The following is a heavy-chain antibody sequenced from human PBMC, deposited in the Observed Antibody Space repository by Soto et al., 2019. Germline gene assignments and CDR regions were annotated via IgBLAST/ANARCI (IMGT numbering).Heavy chain of an antibody. D-gene: IGHD2-2*01. CDR2: ISAYNGNT. V-gene: IGHV1-18*01. Sequence: GASVKVSCKASGYTFTSYGISWVRQAPGQGLEWMGWISAYNGNTNYAQKLQGRVTMTTDTSTSTAYMELRSLRSDDTAVYYCARECSSTSCYDYYYYGRDVWGQGTTVTVSS. CDR1: GYTFTSYG. J-gene: IGHJ6*01. CDR3: ARECSSTSCYDYYYYGRDV.